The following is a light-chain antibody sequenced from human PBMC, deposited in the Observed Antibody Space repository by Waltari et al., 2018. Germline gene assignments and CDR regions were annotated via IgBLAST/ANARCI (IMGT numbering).Light chain of an antibody. Sequence: IQMTQSPSSLSASVGDRVNITCRASRNINNFVNWYQQKPGRAPKILIYASSSLLAGVPTRFTGSGSGTNFSLTISSLQPDDFATYYCQQSYSPPRTFGRGTKVEIK. CDR3: QQSYSPPRT. CDR1: RNINNF. V-gene: IGKV1-39*01. J-gene: IGKJ2*01. CDR2: ASS.